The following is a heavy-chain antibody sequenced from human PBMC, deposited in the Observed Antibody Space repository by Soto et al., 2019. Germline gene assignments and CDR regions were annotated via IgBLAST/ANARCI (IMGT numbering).Heavy chain of an antibody. CDR3: AKDNGWELPHYYYYYGMDV. J-gene: IGHJ6*02. D-gene: IGHD1-26*01. CDR2: ISYDGSNK. CDR1: GFTFSSYG. Sequence: QVQLVESGGGVVQPGRSLRLSCAASGFTFSSYGMHWVRQAPGKGLEWVAVISYDGSNKYYADSVKGRFTISRDNSKNXLXXQMNSRRAEDTAVYYCAKDNGWELPHYYYYYGMDVWGQGTTVTVSS. V-gene: IGHV3-30*18.